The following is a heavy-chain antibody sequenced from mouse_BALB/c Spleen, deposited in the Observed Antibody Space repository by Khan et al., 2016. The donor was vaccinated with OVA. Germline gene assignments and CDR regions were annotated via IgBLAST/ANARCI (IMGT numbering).Heavy chain of an antibody. V-gene: IGHV9-3-1*01. CDR3: ARPPYFSYVLVY. Sequence: QIQLVQSGPELKKPGETVKISCKASGYTFTNDGMNWVKQAPGKGLKWMGWINTYTGEPTYADDFKGRFAFSLETSASTAYLQINNLKNEDTATYFGARPPYFSYVLVYWGQGTSVTGSS. CDR1: GYTFTNDG. J-gene: IGHJ4*01. CDR2: INTYTGEP. D-gene: IGHD2-10*01.